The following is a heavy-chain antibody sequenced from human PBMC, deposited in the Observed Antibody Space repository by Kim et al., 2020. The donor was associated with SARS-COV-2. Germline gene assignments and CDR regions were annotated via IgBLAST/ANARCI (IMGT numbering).Heavy chain of an antibody. D-gene: IGHD3-10*01. CDR3: ARGVTMVRGVIIEGYYFDY. J-gene: IGHJ4*02. V-gene: IGHV1-69*13. CDR2: IIPIFGTA. Sequence: SVKVSCKASGGTFSSYAISWVRQAPGQGLEWMGGIIPIFGTANYAQKFQGRVTITADESTSTAYMELSSLRSEDTAVYYCARGVTMVRGVIIEGYYFDYWGQGTLVTVSS. CDR1: GGTFSSYA.